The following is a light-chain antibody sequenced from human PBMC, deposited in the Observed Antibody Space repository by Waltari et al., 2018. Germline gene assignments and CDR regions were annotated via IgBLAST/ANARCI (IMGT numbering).Light chain of an antibody. CDR1: QSVSSY. J-gene: IGKJ4*01. V-gene: IGKV3-11*01. CDR3: QQRSNWLT. Sequence: EIVLTQSPATLSLSPGERATLSFRASQSVSSYLAWSQQKPGQPPRLLTYDASNRATGIPARFSGSGPGTDFTLTISSLEPEDFAVYYCQQRSNWLTFGGGTKVEIK. CDR2: DAS.